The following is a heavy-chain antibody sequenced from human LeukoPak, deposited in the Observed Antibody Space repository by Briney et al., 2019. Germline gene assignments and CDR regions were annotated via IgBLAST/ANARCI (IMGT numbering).Heavy chain of an antibody. CDR1: GYTFTGYY. J-gene: IGHJ6*03. D-gene: IGHD2-2*01. CDR3: ARAPCLSSTSCYGMYYYYYYMDV. Sequence: ASVKVSCKASGYTFTGYYMHWVRQAPGQGLEWMGWINPNSGSTSYAQKFQGRVTMTRDTSTSTVYMELSSLRSEDTAVYYCARAPCLSSTSCYGMYYYYYYMDVWGKGTTVTVSS. CDR2: INPNSGST. V-gene: IGHV1-46*01.